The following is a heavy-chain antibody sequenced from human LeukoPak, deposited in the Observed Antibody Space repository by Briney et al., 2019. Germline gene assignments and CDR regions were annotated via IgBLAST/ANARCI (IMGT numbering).Heavy chain of an antibody. D-gene: IGHD6-13*01. CDR2: MYYSGST. CDR3: ARGIAAPGTLPDY. CDR1: GGSISNYY. V-gene: IGHV4-59*01. Sequence: SETLSLTCNVSGGSISNYYWSWIRQPPGKGLEWIGYMYYSGSTNHNPSLKSRVTISVDTSKNQFSLKLRSVTAADTAVYYCARGIAAPGTLPDYWGQGTLVTVSS. J-gene: IGHJ4*02.